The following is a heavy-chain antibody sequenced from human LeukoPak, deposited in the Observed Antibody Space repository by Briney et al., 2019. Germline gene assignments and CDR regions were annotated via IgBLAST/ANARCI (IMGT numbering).Heavy chain of an antibody. CDR1: GNTFTSYA. J-gene: IGHJ5*02. CDR2: ISAYNGNT. CDR3: ARFMVRGVIIEAEFDP. D-gene: IGHD3-10*01. V-gene: IGHV1-18*01. Sequence: ASVKVSCKASGNTFTSYAITWVRQAPGQGLEWMGWISAYNGNTNYAQKFQGRVTITADESTSTAYMELSSLRSEDTAVYYCARFMVRGVIIEAEFDPWGQGTLVTVSS.